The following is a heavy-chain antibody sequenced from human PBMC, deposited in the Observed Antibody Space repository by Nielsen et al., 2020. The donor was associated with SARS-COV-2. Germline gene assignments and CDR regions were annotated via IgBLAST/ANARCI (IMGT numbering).Heavy chain of an antibody. V-gene: IGHV3-11*06. CDR1: GFTFSDYY. J-gene: IGHJ4*02. CDR3: ATVDDYGVTVDH. Sequence: GGSLRLSCAASGFTFSDYYMSWIRQAPGKGLEWVSYISSSSSYTYYADSVKGRFTISRDNAKNALYLQMNSLRDEDTALYYCATVDDYGVTVDHWGQGTQVTVSS. CDR2: ISSSSSYT. D-gene: IGHD4/OR15-4a*01.